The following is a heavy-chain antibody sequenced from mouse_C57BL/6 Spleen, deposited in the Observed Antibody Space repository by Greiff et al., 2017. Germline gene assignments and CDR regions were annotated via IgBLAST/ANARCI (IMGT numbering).Heavy chain of an antibody. V-gene: IGHV5-6*01. D-gene: IGHD2-5*01. J-gene: IGHJ4*01. CDR3: ARPNSNFYAMDY. Sequence: EVKLMESGGDLVKPGGSLKLSCAASGFTFSSYGMSWVRQTPDKRLEWVATISSGGSYTYYPDSVKGRFTISRDNAKNTLYLQMSSLKSEDTAMYYCARPNSNFYAMDYWGQGTSVTVSS. CDR2: ISSGGSYT. CDR1: GFTFSSYG.